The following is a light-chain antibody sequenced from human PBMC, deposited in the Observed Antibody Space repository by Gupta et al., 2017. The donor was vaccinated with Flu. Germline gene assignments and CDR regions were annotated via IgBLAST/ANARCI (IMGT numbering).Light chain of an antibody. J-gene: IGLJ2*01. Sequence: QSALTQPASVSGSPGQSIDISCTGTSSDIGGYDYFSWYQQQPGKAPQLMLFEVSRRPAGSSDRFSVSRSGSTASLTISGLLAEDEAFYYCSSYTNANTVVVFGGGTKLTVL. V-gene: IGLV2-14*01. CDR1: SSDIGGYDY. CDR3: SSYTNANTVVV. CDR2: EVS.